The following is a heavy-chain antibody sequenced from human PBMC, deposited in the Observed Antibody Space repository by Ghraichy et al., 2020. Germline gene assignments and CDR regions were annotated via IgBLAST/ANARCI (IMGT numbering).Heavy chain of an antibody. CDR2: ISGSGGST. D-gene: IGHD6-25*01. Sequence: GGSLRLSCAASGFTFSSYAMSWVRQAPGKGLEWVSDISGSGGSTYYPDSVKGRFTISRDNSKNTLYLQMNILRAEDTAVYYCAKATRGAFDIWGQGTMVTVSS. J-gene: IGHJ3*02. CDR3: AKATRGAFDI. CDR1: GFTFSSYA. V-gene: IGHV3-23*01.